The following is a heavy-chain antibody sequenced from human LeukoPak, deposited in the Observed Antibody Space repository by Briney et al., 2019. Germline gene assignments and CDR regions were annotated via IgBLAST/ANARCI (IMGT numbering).Heavy chain of an antibody. CDR1: GFTFSSYA. V-gene: IGHV3-53*01. D-gene: IGHD6-6*01. CDR2: IYSGGNT. Sequence: GGSLRLSCVASGFTFSSYAMSWVRQAPGKGLEWVSVIYSGGNTYYADSVKGRFTFSRDNSKNTLYLQMNSLRAEDTAVYYCARVLGQIVRGWYYYYYMDVWGKGTTVTVSS. CDR3: ARVLGQIVRGWYYYYYMDV. J-gene: IGHJ6*03.